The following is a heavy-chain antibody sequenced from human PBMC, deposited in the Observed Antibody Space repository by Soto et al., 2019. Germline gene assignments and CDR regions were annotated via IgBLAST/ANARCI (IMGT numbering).Heavy chain of an antibody. Sequence: EVQLVESGGGLVKPGGSLRLSCAASGFSFSDYSVNWVRQAPGKGLEWVSSIRSSTSYIYYADSVKGRFTISRDNAKNSLYLQMNSLRAEDTAVYFCARMSIVGRRDYYYGMDVWGQGTTVTVSS. D-gene: IGHD6-6*01. J-gene: IGHJ6*02. CDR1: GFSFSDYS. CDR3: ARMSIVGRRDYYYGMDV. V-gene: IGHV3-21*01. CDR2: IRSSTSYI.